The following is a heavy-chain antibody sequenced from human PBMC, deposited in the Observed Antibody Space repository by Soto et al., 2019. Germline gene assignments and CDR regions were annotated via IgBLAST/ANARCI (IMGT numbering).Heavy chain of an antibody. Sequence: QVQLVESGGGLVKPGGSPRLSCAASGFTFSDYYMTWIRQSPGQGLEWVSYISTSGDTIYYADSVKGRFTISRDNAKNSLYLQMNGLRAEDTAVYYCARDSNSNYGYMDVWGKGTTVTVSS. CDR1: GFTFSDYY. CDR3: ARDSNSNYGYMDV. D-gene: IGHD4-4*01. V-gene: IGHV3-11*01. J-gene: IGHJ6*03. CDR2: ISTSGDTI.